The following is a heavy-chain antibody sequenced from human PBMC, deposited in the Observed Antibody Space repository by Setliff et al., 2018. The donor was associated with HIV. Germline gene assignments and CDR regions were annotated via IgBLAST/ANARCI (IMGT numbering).Heavy chain of an antibody. CDR3: ARHSPVTTEDYMDV. J-gene: IGHJ6*03. V-gene: IGHV4-59*08. D-gene: IGHD4-17*01. CDR1: GGSISSYY. Sequence: PSETLSLTCTVSGGSISSYYWSWIRQPPGKGLERIGYIYYSGATYFTPSLKSRVTLSVDTSKNQFFLRLTSVSAADTGLYFCARHSPVTTEDYMDVWGKGTTVTVSS. CDR2: IYYSGAT.